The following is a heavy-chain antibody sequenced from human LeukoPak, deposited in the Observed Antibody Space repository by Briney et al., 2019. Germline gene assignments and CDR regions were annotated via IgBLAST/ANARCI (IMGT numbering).Heavy chain of an antibody. CDR1: GGSISSYY. J-gene: IGHJ3*02. V-gene: IGHV4-59*08. CDR2: IYYSGST. Sequence: SETLSLTCTVSGGSISSYYWSLIRQPPGKGLEWIGYIYYSGSTNYNPSLKSRVTISVDTSKNQFSLKLSSVTAADTAVYYCARRSSWLKAFDIWGQGTMVTVSS. CDR3: ARRSSWLKAFDI. D-gene: IGHD6-13*01.